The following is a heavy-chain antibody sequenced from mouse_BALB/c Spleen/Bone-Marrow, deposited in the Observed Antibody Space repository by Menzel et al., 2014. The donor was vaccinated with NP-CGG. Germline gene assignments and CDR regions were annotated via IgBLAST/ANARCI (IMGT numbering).Heavy chain of an antibody. D-gene: IGHD2-14*01. CDR1: GYTFTSYW. J-gene: IGHJ2*01. Sequence: LQQSGSELVRPGASVKLSCKASGYTFTSYWMHWVKQRPGQGLEWIGNIYPGSGSTNYDEKFKGKATLTVDTSSTTAYVDLSSLTAEDSAVYYCARHHRYAYYFDYWGQGTTLTVSS. V-gene: IGHV1S22*01. CDR3: ARHHRYAYYFDY. CDR2: IYPGSGST.